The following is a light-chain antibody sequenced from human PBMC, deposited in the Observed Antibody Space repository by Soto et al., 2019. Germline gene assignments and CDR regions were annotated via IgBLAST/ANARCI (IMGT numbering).Light chain of an antibody. V-gene: IGKV1-9*01. J-gene: IGKJ3*01. CDR3: QQLNSYPRT. Sequence: IQLTQSPSSLSASIGDRVTITCRASQGMSSYLAWYQQKPGKAPKLLIYAASTLQSGVPSRFSGSGSGTDFTLTISSLQTEDFATYFCQQLNSYPRTFGHGTKVDIK. CDR1: QGMSSY. CDR2: AAS.